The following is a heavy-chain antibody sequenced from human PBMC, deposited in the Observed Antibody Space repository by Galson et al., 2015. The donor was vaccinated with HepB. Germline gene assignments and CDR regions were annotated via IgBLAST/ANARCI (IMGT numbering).Heavy chain of an antibody. CDR2: IIPIFGTA. V-gene: IGHV1-69*13. Sequence: SVKVSCKASGGTFSSYAISWVRQAPGQGLEWMGGIIPIFGTANYAQKFQGRVTITADESTSTAYMELSSLRSEDTAVYYCARRRYSSGWMYNWFDPWGQGTLVTVSS. D-gene: IGHD6-19*01. J-gene: IGHJ5*02. CDR3: ARRRYSSGWMYNWFDP. CDR1: GGTFSSYA.